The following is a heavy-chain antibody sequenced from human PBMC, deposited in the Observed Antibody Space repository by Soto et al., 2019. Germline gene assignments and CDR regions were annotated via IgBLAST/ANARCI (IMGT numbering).Heavy chain of an antibody. Sequence: SETLSLTCAVSGGSISSGGYSWSWIRQPPGKGLEWIGYIYHSGSTYYNPSLKSRVTISVDRSKNQFSLKLSSVTAADTAVYYCARYVLRFLNEGMEVWGQGTTVTVSS. CDR3: ARYVLRFLNEGMEV. CDR2: IYHSGST. CDR1: GGSISSGGYS. V-gene: IGHV4-30-2*01. J-gene: IGHJ6*02. D-gene: IGHD3-3*01.